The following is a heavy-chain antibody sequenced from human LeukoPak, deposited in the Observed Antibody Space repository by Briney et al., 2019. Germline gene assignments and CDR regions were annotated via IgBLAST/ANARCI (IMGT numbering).Heavy chain of an antibody. CDR1: GGSISSYY. CDR2: IYYSGST. Sequence: PSETLSLTCTVSGGSISSYYWSWIREPPGKGLDWIGYIYYSGSTNYNPSLKSRVTISVDTSKNQFSLKLSSVTAADTAVYYCARVRYGDYGIDPWGQGTLVTVSS. D-gene: IGHD4-17*01. V-gene: IGHV4-59*01. CDR3: ARVRYGDYGIDP. J-gene: IGHJ5*02.